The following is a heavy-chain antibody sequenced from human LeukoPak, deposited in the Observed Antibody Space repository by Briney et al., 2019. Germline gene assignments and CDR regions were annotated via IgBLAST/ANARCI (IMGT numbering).Heavy chain of an antibody. Sequence: PSETLSLTCTVSGGSISSYYWSWIRQPPGKGLEWIGYIYYSGSSNFNPSLKSRVTISVDTSKNQFSLTLSSVTAADTAVYYCARGRDDAFDIWGQGTMVTVSS. V-gene: IGHV4-59*08. CDR1: GGSISSYY. J-gene: IGHJ3*02. CDR3: ARGRDDAFDI. D-gene: IGHD5-24*01. CDR2: IYYSGSS.